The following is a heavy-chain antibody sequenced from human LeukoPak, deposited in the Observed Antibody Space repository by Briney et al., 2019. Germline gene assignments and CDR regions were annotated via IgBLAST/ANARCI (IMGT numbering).Heavy chain of an antibody. CDR1: GFTFSSYG. Sequence: GGSLRLSCAASGFTFSSYGMHWVRQAPGKGLEWVAVISYDGSNKYYADSVKGRFTISRDNSKNTLYLQMNSLRAEDTAVYYCAKDGDFWSGYTYFDCWGQGTLVTVSS. CDR3: AKDGDFWSGYTYFDC. J-gene: IGHJ4*02. V-gene: IGHV3-30*18. CDR2: ISYDGSNK. D-gene: IGHD3-3*01.